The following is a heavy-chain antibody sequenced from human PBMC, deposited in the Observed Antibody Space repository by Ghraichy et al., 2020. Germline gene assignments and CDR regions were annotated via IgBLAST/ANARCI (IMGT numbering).Heavy chain of an antibody. CDR3: ARQGRYFPPHFWHEY. CDR1: GGSFSGYY. J-gene: IGHJ4*02. CDR2: INHSGST. D-gene: IGHD3-3*02. Sequence: SETLSLTCAVYGGSFSGYYWSWIRQPPGKGLEWIGEINHSGSTNYNPSLKSRVTISVDTSKNQFSLKLSSVTAADTAVYYCARQGRYFPPHFWHEYWGQGTLVTVSS. V-gene: IGHV4-34*01.